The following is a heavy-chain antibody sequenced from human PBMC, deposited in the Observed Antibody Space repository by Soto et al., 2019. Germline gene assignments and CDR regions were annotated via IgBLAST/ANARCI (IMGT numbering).Heavy chain of an antibody. J-gene: IGHJ5*02. CDR1: GGSISSGDYY. V-gene: IGHV4-30-4*01. CDR3: ARGVEWNIVVVPAARWFDP. Sequence: PSETLSLTCTVSGGSISSGDYYWSWIRQPPGKGLEWIGYIYYSGSTDYNPSLKSRVTISVDTSKNQFSLKLSSVTAADTAVYYCARGVEWNIVVVPAARWFDPWGQGTLVTVSS. D-gene: IGHD2-2*01. CDR2: IYYSGST.